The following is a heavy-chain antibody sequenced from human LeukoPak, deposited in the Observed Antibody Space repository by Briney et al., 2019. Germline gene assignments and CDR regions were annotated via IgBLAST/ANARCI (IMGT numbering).Heavy chain of an antibody. CDR3: ARDQRLSY. Sequence: SETLSLTCTVSGGSISSYYWSWIRQPPGKGLEWIGYIYYSGSTNYNPSLKSRVTISVDTSKNQFSLKLSSVTAADTAVYYCARDQRLSYWGQGTLVTVSS. CDR1: GGSISSYY. J-gene: IGHJ4*02. CDR2: IYYSGST. D-gene: IGHD6-25*01. V-gene: IGHV4-59*01.